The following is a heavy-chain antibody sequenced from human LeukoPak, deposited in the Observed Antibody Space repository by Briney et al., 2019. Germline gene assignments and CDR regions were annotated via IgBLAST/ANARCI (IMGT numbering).Heavy chain of an antibody. CDR1: GFTFSSYS. CDR2: ISSSSSYI. V-gene: IGHV3-21*04. CDR3: ARDLEGSGWTDY. J-gene: IGHJ4*02. Sequence: GGSLRLSCAASGFTFSSYSMNWVRQAPGKGLEWVSSISSSSSYIYYADSVKGRFTISRDNAKNSLYLQMNSLRAEDAAVYYCARDLEGSGWTDYWGQGTLVTVSS. D-gene: IGHD6-19*01.